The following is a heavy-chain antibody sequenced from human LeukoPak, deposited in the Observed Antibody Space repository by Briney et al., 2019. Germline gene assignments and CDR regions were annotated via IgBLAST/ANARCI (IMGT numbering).Heavy chain of an antibody. CDR1: GCTFSSYA. Sequence: SVKVSCKASGCTFSSYAISWLRQAPGQGLEWMGGIIPFFVTTNNAQKFQGRVTNTTDESTSTAYMELSTLRSEDTAVYFCARNLHPPDRPDEDYKYYYYMDVWGKGTTVTVSS. J-gene: IGHJ6*03. CDR3: ARNLHPPDRPDEDYKYYYYMDV. V-gene: IGHV1-69*05. CDR2: IIPFFVTT.